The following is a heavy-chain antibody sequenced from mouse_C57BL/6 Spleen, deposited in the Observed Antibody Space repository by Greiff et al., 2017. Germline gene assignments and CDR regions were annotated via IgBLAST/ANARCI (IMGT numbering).Heavy chain of an antibody. CDR1: GYSITSGYY. Sequence: EVKLMESGPGLVKPSQSLSLTCSVTGYSITSGYYWNWIRQFPGNKLEWMGYISYDGSNNYNPSLKNRITITRDTSKNQFFLKLNSVTTEDTATYYCARGYGSSYFAYWGQGTLVTVSA. D-gene: IGHD1-1*01. CDR2: ISYDGSN. J-gene: IGHJ3*01. V-gene: IGHV3-6*01. CDR3: ARGYGSSYFAY.